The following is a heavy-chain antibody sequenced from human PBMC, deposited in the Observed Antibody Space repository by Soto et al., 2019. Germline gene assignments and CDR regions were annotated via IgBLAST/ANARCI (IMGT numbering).Heavy chain of an antibody. V-gene: IGHV4-4*07. Sequence: SETLSLTCTVSGGSISSYYWSWIRQPAGKGLEYIGRIYSSGSTNYNPSLKSRVTMSVDTSKNQFSLKLTSVTGADTAVYYCARGRGDYVDSWGERTLVTVSS. CDR3: ARGRGDYVDS. CDR1: GGSISSYY. J-gene: IGHJ4*02. CDR2: IYSSGST. D-gene: IGHD2-15*01.